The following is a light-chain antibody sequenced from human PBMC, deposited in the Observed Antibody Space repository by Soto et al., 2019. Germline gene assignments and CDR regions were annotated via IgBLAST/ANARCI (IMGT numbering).Light chain of an antibody. CDR2: KAS. J-gene: IGKJ4*01. Sequence: DIQMTQSPSTLSASVGDRVTITCRASQSISSWLAWYQQKPGKAPKLLIYKASSLESGVPSRFSGSGSGTEFTLTISSLQPDDFANYYCQQYNSYSFTFGGGTKVEIK. CDR3: QQYNSYSFT. V-gene: IGKV1-5*03. CDR1: QSISSW.